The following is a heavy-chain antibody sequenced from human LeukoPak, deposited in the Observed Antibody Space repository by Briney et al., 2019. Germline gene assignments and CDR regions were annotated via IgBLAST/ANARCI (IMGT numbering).Heavy chain of an antibody. CDR3: ATHYDILTGYYSPFEY. V-gene: IGHV3-23*01. CDR1: GFTFSSYA. D-gene: IGHD3-9*01. J-gene: IGHJ4*02. CDR2: ISGSGGST. Sequence: GGSLRLSCAASGFTFSSYAMSWVRQAPGKGLEWVSAISGSGGSTYYADSVKGRFTISRDNSKNTLYLQMNSLRAEDTAVYYCATHYDILTGYYSPFEYWSQGTLVTVSS.